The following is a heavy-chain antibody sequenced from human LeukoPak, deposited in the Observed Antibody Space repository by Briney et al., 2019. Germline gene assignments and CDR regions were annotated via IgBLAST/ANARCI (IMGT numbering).Heavy chain of an antibody. Sequence: SETLSLTCTVSGGSVSSSGYYWGWIRQPPGKGLEWIGSIYYSGITYYNPSLTSRVTISVDTSKNQFSLKLSSVTAADTAVYYCARRGGGMTWGQGTLVTVSS. V-gene: IGHV4-39*01. J-gene: IGHJ5*02. CDR1: GGSVSSSGYY. CDR2: IYYSGIT. D-gene: IGHD1-1*01. CDR3: ARRGGGMT.